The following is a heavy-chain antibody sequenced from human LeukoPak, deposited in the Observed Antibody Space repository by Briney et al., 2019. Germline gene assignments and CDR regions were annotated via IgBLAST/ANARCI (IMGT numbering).Heavy chain of an antibody. CDR2: INHSGST. D-gene: IGHD6-13*01. Sequence: SETLSLTCTVSGDSISSSNYYWGWIRQPPGKGLEWIGEINHSGSTHYNPSLKSRVTISVDTSKKHFSLQLRSVTAADTAVYYCARKEGGQLVNTRRWFDPWGQGTLVTVSS. CDR3: ARKEGGQLVNTRRWFDP. CDR1: GDSISSSNYY. V-gene: IGHV4-39*02. J-gene: IGHJ5*02.